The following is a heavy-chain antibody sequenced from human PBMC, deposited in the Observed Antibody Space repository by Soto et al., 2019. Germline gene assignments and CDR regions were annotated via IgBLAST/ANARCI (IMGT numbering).Heavy chain of an antibody. CDR2: IYYSGST. J-gene: IGHJ5*02. CDR3: ARQGGIQWLAPSGFDP. CDR1: GGSISSSSYY. Sequence: SETLSLTCTVSGGSISSSSYYWGWIRQPPGKGLEWIGSIYYSGSTYYNPSLKSRVTISVDTSKNQFSLKLSSVTAADTAVYYCARQGGIQWLAPSGFDPWGQGTLVTVSS. D-gene: IGHD6-19*01. V-gene: IGHV4-39*01.